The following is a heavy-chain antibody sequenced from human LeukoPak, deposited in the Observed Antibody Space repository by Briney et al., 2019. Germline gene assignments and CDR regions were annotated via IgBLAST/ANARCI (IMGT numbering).Heavy chain of an antibody. CDR2: IYYSGST. CDR1: GCSITSGDYY. J-gene: IGHJ3*02. CDR3: ARHNGAFDI. V-gene: IGHV4-30-4*01. Sequence: SQTLSLTCTVSGCSITSGDYYWSWIRQPPGKGLEWIAYIYYSGSTYYSPSLKSRVTISVDTSKNPFSLKLSSVTAADTAVYYCARHNGAFDIWGQGTMVTVSS. D-gene: IGHD2-8*01.